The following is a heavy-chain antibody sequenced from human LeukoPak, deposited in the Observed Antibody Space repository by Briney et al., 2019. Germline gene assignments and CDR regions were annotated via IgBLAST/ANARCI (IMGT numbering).Heavy chain of an antibody. CDR2: ISYDGSNK. Sequence: GGSLRLSCAASEFTFSSYAIHWVRQAPGKGLEWVAVISYDGSNKYYADSVKGRFTISRDNAENSLYLQMNSLRVEDTAVYYCATRSSGNPYFWGQGTLVTVSS. V-gene: IGHV3-30*04. CDR1: EFTFSSYA. CDR3: ATRSSGNPYF. J-gene: IGHJ4*02. D-gene: IGHD1-26*01.